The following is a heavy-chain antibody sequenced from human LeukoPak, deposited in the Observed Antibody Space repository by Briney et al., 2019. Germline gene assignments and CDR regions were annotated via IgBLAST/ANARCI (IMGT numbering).Heavy chain of an antibody. Sequence: GASVKVSCKASGYTFTGYYMHWVRQAPGQGLEWMGWINPVSGGANYAQKFQGGVTITRDTSISTADKELSRLRSDDTAVYYCARDGERVTYYSYYYYMDVWGKGTTVTVSS. CDR2: INPVSGGA. V-gene: IGHV1-2*02. CDR3: ARDGERVTYYSYYYYMDV. J-gene: IGHJ6*03. CDR1: GYTFTGYY. D-gene: IGHD3-10*01.